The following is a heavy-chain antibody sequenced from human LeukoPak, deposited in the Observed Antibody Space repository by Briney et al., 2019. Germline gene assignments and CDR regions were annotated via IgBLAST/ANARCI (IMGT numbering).Heavy chain of an antibody. Sequence: SETLSLTCTVSGGSIDSYYWSWIRQPPGKGLEWIGYIYYTGSTEYHPSLKSRVTISLDTSKNQFSLKLTSVTAADTAVYYCAREVMITFGGVIDLTGMDVWGKGTTVTVSS. V-gene: IGHV4-59*01. CDR1: GGSIDSYY. CDR3: AREVMITFGGVIDLTGMDV. J-gene: IGHJ6*03. CDR2: IYYTGST. D-gene: IGHD3-16*02.